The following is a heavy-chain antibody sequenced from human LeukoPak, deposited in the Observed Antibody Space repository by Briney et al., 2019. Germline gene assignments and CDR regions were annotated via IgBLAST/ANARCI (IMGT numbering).Heavy chain of an antibody. CDR3: AHLYYYASSGYYGYFHY. V-gene: IGHV2-5*02. D-gene: IGHD3-22*01. CDR1: GFSLSTSGVG. CDR2: IYLDDDK. Sequence: SGPTLVNPTQTLTLTCTFSGFSLSTSGVGVGWIRQPPGKALEWLALIYLDDDKHYSPSLKSRLTITKDTSKSQVVLTQTNMDPVDTATYYCAHLYYYASSGYYGYFHYWGQGTLVTVSS. J-gene: IGHJ4*02.